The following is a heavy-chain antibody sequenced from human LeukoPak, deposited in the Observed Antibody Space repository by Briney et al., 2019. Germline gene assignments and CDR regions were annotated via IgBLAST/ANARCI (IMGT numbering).Heavy chain of an antibody. D-gene: IGHD3-16*01. J-gene: IGHJ6*02. CDR3: ARDRVGGRYYYGMDV. V-gene: IGHV3-48*04. CDR2: IISSSSTI. Sequence: PGGSLRLSWVASGFNFNTYSINWVRQARGKGLEWVSYIISSSSTIYYADSVKGRFTISRDNAKNSLYLQMNSLRADDTAVYYCARDRVGGRYYYGMDVWGLGTTVTVSS. CDR1: GFNFNTYS.